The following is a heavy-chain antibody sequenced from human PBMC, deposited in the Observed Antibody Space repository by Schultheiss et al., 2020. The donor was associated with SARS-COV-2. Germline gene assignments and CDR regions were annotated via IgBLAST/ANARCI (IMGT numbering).Heavy chain of an antibody. V-gene: IGHV1-8*02. D-gene: IGHD3-3*01. CDR1: GYTFTSYG. CDR3: ARSRVHTIFGVVITKYYYGMDV. Sequence: ASVKVSCKASGYTFTSYGISWVRQAPGQGLEWMGWMNPNSGNTGYAQEFQGRVTMTRNTAISTAYMELSSLRSEDTAVYYCARSRVHTIFGVVITKYYYGMDVWGQGTTVTVSS. CDR2: MNPNSGNT. J-gene: IGHJ6*02.